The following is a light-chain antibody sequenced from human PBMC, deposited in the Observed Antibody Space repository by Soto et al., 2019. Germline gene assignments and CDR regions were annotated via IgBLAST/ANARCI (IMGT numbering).Light chain of an antibody. CDR3: QQSGLT. CDR2: DAS. V-gene: IGKV3-11*01. CDR1: QSVSSY. Sequence: IVLTQSPATLSLSPGERATLSCRASQSVSSYLAWYQQKPGQAPRLLIYDASNRATGIPARFSGSGSGTDFTLTISSLEPEDFAVYYCQQSGLTFGGGTKVEIK. J-gene: IGKJ4*01.